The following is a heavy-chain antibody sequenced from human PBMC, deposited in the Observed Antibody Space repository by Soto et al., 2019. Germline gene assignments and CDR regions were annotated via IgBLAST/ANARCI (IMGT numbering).Heavy chain of an antibody. D-gene: IGHD3-22*01. CDR3: ASGYYYDSLAFDI. V-gene: IGHV4-39*01. CDR1: GGSMSSSRYY. Sequence: XETLSLTCAVSGGSMSSSRYYWGWIRQPPGKGLEWIGSIYYSGSTYYNPSRKSRVTISVDTSKNQFSLKLSSVTAADTAVYYCASGYYYDSLAFDIWGQGTMVTVSS. CDR2: IYYSGST. J-gene: IGHJ3*02.